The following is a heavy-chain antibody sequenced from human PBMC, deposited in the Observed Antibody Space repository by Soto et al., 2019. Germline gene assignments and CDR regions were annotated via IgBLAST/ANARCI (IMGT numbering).Heavy chain of an antibody. V-gene: IGHV4-31*03. D-gene: IGHD2-2*01. Sequence: SETLSLTCTVSGGSISSGGYYWSWIRQHPGKGLEWIGYIYYSGSTYYNPSLKSRVTISVDTSKNQFSLKLSSVTAADTAVYYCARIVVPATFFDYWGQGTLVTV. CDR1: GGSISSGGYY. J-gene: IGHJ4*02. CDR2: IYYSGST. CDR3: ARIVVPATFFDY.